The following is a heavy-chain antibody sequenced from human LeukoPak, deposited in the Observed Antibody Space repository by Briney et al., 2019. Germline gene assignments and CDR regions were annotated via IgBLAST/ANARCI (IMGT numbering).Heavy chain of an antibody. Sequence: GGSLRLSCAASGFTFSSYGMSWVRQAPEKGLEWVSGITGSGGSTYYADSVKGRFTISRENSKNTLYLQMNSLRAEDTAVYYCAKDSDELIAAAYNWFDPWGQGTLVTVSS. V-gene: IGHV3-23*01. CDR2: ITGSGGST. CDR3: AKDSDELIAAAYNWFDP. D-gene: IGHD6-13*01. CDR1: GFTFSSYG. J-gene: IGHJ5*02.